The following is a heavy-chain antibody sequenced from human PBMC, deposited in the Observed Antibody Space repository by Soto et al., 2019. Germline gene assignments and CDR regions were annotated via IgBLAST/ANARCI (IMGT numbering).Heavy chain of an antibody. CDR1: GFTFSSYE. CDR2: ISSSGSTI. Sequence: PVGSLRLSCAASGFTFSSYEMNWVRQAPGKGLEWVSYISSSGSTIYYADSVKGRFTISRDNAKNSLYLQMNSLRAEDTAVYYCASYGDYVGDAFDIWGQGTMVTVSS. D-gene: IGHD4-17*01. CDR3: ASYGDYVGDAFDI. V-gene: IGHV3-48*03. J-gene: IGHJ3*02.